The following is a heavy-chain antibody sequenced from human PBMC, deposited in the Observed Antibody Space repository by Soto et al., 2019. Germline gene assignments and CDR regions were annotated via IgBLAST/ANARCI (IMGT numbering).Heavy chain of an antibody. CDR1: GFTFSSYS. CDR3: ARDLGYYDSSGYYDY. D-gene: IGHD3-22*01. CDR2: ISSSSSYI. V-gene: IGHV3-21*01. J-gene: IGHJ4*01. Sequence: GGSLTLSCAASGFTFSSYSMTWVRQAPGKGLEWVSSISSSSSYIYYADSVKGRFTISRDNAKNSLYLQMNSLRAEDTAVYYCARDLGYYDSSGYYDYWXHGTQVTVSS.